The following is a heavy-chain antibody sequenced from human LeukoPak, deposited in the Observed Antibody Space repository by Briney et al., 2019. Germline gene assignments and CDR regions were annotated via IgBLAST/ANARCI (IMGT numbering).Heavy chain of an antibody. CDR2: ISAYNGNT. CDR1: GYTFTSYG. CDR3: ARGPVVPNLYYFDY. V-gene: IGHV1-18*01. J-gene: IGHJ4*02. Sequence: ASVKVSCKASGYTFTSYGINWVRQAPGQGLEWMGWISAYNGNTNYAQKLQGRVTMTTDTSTSTAYMELRGLRSDDTAVYYCARGPVVPNLYYFDYWGQGTLVTVSS. D-gene: IGHD3-16*02.